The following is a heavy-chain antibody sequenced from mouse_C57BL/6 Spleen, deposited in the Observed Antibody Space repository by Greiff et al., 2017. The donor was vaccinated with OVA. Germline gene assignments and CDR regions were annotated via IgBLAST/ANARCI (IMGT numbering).Heavy chain of an antibody. CDR3: ATTMITTLYYDAMDY. CDR2: ISYDGSN. J-gene: IGHJ4*01. Sequence: ESGPGLVKPSQSLSLTCSVTGYSITSGYYWNWIRQFPGNKLEWMGYISYDGSNNYNPSLKNRISITRDTSKNQFFLKLNSVTTEDTATYYCATTMITTLYYDAMDYWGQGTSVTVSA. D-gene: IGHD2-4*01. V-gene: IGHV3-6*01. CDR1: GYSITSGYY.